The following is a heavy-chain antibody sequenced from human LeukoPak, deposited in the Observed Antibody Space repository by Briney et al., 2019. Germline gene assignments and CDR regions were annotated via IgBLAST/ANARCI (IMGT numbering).Heavy chain of an antibody. CDR2: ISAGGGST. CDR1: GFTFSSYA. CDR3: AKAGGWTNYFDY. Sequence: PGGSLRLSCAASGFTFSSYAMTWVRQAPGKGLEWVSAISAGGGSTYYADSVKGRFTISRDNSKNTLYLQLNSLRAEDTAVYYSAKAGGWTNYFDYWGQGTLVTVSS. V-gene: IGHV3-23*01. J-gene: IGHJ4*02. D-gene: IGHD6-19*01.